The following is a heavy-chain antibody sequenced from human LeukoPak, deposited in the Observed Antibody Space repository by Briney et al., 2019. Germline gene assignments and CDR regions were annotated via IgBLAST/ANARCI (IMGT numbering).Heavy chain of an antibody. CDR1: SFTFSSYV. J-gene: IGHJ4*02. V-gene: IGHV3-23*01. D-gene: IGHD3-9*01. CDR2: VSTTGGST. CDR3: AKSDPLRYFDWLPPFDY. Sequence: GGSLRLSCGASSFTFSSYVMSWVRQAPGKGLEWVSTVSTTGGSTYYADSVKGRFTISRDNSKNTLYLQMDSLRAEDTAVYYCAKSDPLRYFDWLPPFDYWGQGTLVTVSS.